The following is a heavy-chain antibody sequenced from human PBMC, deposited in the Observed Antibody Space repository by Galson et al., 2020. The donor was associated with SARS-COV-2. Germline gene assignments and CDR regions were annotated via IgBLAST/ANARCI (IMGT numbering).Heavy chain of an antibody. J-gene: IGHJ1*01. CDR2: ISYDGSNK. D-gene: IGHD3-22*01. Sequence: GGSLRLSCAASGFTFSSYAMHWVRQAPGKGLEWVAVISYDGSNKYYADSVKGRFTISRDNSKNTLYLQMNSLRAEDTAVYYCASDYYDSSGYLFPHWMGVTFLLVGLQHWGQGTLVTVSS. CDR1: GFTFSSYA. CDR3: ASDYYDSSGYLFPHWMGVTFLLVGLQH. V-gene: IGHV3-30-3*01.